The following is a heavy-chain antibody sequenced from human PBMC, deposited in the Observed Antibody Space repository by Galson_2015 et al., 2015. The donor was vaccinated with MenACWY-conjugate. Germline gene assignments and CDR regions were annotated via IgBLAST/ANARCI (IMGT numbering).Heavy chain of an antibody. Sequence: PALVKPTQTLTLTCSFSGFSLSTPGMCVSWIRQPPGKALEWLSRIDWDDNKYYSSSLKTWLTISKDTSKNQVVFTMTNLDPVDTGTYYCALTRRYTSYYYYYYIDVWGKGTTVTVSS. CDR1: GFSLSTPGMC. D-gene: IGHD5-12*01. V-gene: IGHV2-70*11. J-gene: IGHJ6*03. CDR2: IDWDDNK. CDR3: ALTRRYTSYYYYYYIDV.